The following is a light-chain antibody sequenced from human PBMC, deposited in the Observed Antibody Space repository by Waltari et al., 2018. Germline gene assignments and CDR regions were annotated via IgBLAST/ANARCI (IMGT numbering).Light chain of an antibody. Sequence: NFMLTQPHSVSESLVKTVTISCTVTGPHISNNCVQCYQQRPGSAPTTVIYEDNRRPSGVPDRFSGSIDSSSSSASLTISGLKTEDEADYYCQSYDHNNVLFGGGTKLTVL. V-gene: IGLV6-57*02. CDR2: EDN. CDR3: QSYDHNNVL. J-gene: IGLJ2*01. CDR1: GPHISNNC.